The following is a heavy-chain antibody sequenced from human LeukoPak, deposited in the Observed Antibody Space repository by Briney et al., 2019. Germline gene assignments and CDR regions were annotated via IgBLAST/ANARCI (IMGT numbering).Heavy chain of an antibody. CDR2: ITGSGGDT. CDR1: GFTFSNYA. D-gene: IGHD3-3*01. CDR3: AKGSRDSRPYYFDF. J-gene: IGHJ4*02. V-gene: IGHV3-23*01. Sequence: GGSLRLSCAASGFTFSNYAMSWVRQAPGRGLEWVSAITGSGGDTYHADSVRGRFTISRDNSKNTLYLQMNSLRAEDTALYYCAKGSRDSRPYYFDFWGQEILVTVTS.